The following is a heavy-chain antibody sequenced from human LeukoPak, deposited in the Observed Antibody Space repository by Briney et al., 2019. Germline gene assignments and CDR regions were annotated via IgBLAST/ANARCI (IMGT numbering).Heavy chain of an antibody. CDR1: GGSISPYY. Sequence: LETLSLTCTVSGGSISPYYWSWIRQPPGKGLEWIAYIYYSGSTSYNPSLKSRVTISVDMSRNQFSLKLNSVTAADTAVYYCARLFHPALSGNYPFDYWGQGTLVTVSS. D-gene: IGHD1-26*01. V-gene: IGHV4-59*01. J-gene: IGHJ4*02. CDR2: IYYSGST. CDR3: ARLFHPALSGNYPFDY.